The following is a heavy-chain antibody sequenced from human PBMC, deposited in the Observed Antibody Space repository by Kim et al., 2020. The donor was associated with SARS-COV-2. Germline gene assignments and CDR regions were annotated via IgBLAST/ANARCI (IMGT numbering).Heavy chain of an antibody. Sequence: YADSVQGRFTISRDNSKNTLYRQMNSLRAEDTALYYCAKEGAYYDSSGLEDLDYWGQGTLVTVSS. J-gene: IGHJ4*02. CDR3: AKEGAYYDSSGLEDLDY. D-gene: IGHD3-22*01. V-gene: IGHV3-33*06.